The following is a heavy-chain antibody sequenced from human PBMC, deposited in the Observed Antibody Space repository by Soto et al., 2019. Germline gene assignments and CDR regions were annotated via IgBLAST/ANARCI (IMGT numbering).Heavy chain of an antibody. CDR3: ARGRSSYGDYINWYFDL. D-gene: IGHD4-17*01. CDR2: MNPNSGHT. Sequence: QVQLVQSGAEVKKPGASVKVSCKASGYTFTNYDINWVRQATGQGLEWVGWMNPNSGHTGFAQKFQGRVTMTRDTSISTAYMELSSLSSGDTAVYYCARGRSSYGDYINWYFDLWGRGTLVTVSS. V-gene: IGHV1-8*01. CDR1: GYTFTNYD. J-gene: IGHJ2*01.